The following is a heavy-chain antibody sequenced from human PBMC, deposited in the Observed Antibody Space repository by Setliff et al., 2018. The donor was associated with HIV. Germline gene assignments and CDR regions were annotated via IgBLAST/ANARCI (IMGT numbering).Heavy chain of an antibody. V-gene: IGHV3-21*04. CDR3: AKDPTTGAVAVYYFDY. Sequence: GGSLRLSCAASGFTFSSYSMNWVRQAPGKGLEWVSSISSSSSYIYYADSVKGRFTISRDNAKNSLYLQMNSLRAEDTAVYYCAKDPTTGAVAVYYFDYWGQGTLVTVSS. CDR2: ISSSSSYI. CDR1: GFTFSSYS. D-gene: IGHD6-19*01. J-gene: IGHJ4*02.